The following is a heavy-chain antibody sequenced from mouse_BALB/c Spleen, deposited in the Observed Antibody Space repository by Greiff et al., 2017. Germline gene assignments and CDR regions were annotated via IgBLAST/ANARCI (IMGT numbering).Heavy chain of an antibody. CDR3: ARDRDYYGSSYRFAY. Sequence: EVMLVESGGGLVKPGGSLKLSRAASGFTFSDYYMYWVRQTPEKRLEWVATISDGGSYTYYPDSVKGRFTISRDNAKNNLYLQMSSLKSEDTAMYYCARDRDYYGSSYRFAYWGQGTLVTVSA. D-gene: IGHD1-1*01. CDR1: GFTFSDYY. J-gene: IGHJ3*01. V-gene: IGHV5-4*02. CDR2: ISDGGSYT.